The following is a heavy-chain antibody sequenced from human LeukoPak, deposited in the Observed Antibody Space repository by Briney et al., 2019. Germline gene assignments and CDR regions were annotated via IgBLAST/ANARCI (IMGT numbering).Heavy chain of an antibody. CDR2: ISSSSSTI. Sequence: GGSLTLSWAASGFTFSSYSMNWVRQAPGKGLEWVSYISSSSSTIYYADSVKGRFTISRDNAKNSLYLQMNSLRDEDTAVYYWASYGAGPGELRYFVRLLGYYGMDVWGQGTTVTVSS. D-gene: IGHD3-9*01. CDR3: ASYGAGPGELRYFVRLLGYYGMDV. CDR1: GFTFSSYS. V-gene: IGHV3-48*02. J-gene: IGHJ6*02.